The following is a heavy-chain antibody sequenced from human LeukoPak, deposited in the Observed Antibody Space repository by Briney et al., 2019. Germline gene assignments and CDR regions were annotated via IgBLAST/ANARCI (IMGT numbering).Heavy chain of an antibody. J-gene: IGHJ4*02. Sequence: PGGSLRLSCAASGFTFSSYAMHWVRQAPGKGLEWVAVISYDGSNKYYADSVKGRFTISRDNSKNTLYLQMNSLRAEDTAVYYCAREPPAVSGWYHFDYWGQGTLVTVSS. CDR1: GFTFSSYA. CDR2: ISYDGSNK. D-gene: IGHD6-19*01. CDR3: AREPPAVSGWYHFDY. V-gene: IGHV3-30*04.